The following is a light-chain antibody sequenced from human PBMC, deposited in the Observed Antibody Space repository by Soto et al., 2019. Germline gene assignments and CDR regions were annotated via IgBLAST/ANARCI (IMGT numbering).Light chain of an antibody. CDR1: QNLCQLN. V-gene: IGKV3-20*01. CDR3: QQYAGATRT. J-gene: IGKJ1*01. CDR2: SXS. Sequence: IVLTQSLGTVPLSAGERGTVAXRPSQNLCQLNLARFQQKSGXPPRXXXYSXSRRATGIPDRLTGSGSGTDFTLTINRVEPEDFAVYFCQQYAGATRTFGQGTKVDIK.